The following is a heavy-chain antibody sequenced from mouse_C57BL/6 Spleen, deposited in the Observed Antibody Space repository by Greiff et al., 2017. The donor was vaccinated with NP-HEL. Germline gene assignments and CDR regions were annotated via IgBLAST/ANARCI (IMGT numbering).Heavy chain of an antibody. Sequence: EVHLVESGGGLVQPGGSLSLSCAASGFTFTDYYMSWVRQPPGKALEWLGFIRNKANGYTTEYSASVKGRFTISRDNSQSILYLQMNALRAEDSATYYCARFIGFITTVRGAMDYWGQGTSVTVSS. V-gene: IGHV7-3*01. CDR3: ARFIGFITTVRGAMDY. CDR1: GFTFTDYY. J-gene: IGHJ4*01. CDR2: IRNKANGYTT. D-gene: IGHD1-1*01.